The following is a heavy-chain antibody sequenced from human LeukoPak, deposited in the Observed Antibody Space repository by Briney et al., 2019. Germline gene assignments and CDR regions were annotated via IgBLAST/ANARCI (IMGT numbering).Heavy chain of an antibody. CDR3: ARDHYIRGGNGNWFDP. D-gene: IGHD3-16*01. Sequence: PSETLSLTCTVSGGSISSYYWSWIRQPPGKGLEWIGYIYYSGSTDYNPSLKRRVTISVDTSKNQFSLKLSSVTAADTAVYYCARDHYIRGGNGNWFDPWGQGTLVTVSS. J-gene: IGHJ5*02. V-gene: IGHV4-59*01. CDR2: IYYSGST. CDR1: GGSISSYY.